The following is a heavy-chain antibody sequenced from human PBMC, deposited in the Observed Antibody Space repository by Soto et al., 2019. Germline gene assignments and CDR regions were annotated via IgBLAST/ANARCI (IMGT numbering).Heavy chain of an antibody. V-gene: IGHV1-3*01. Sequence: ASVKVSCKASGYTFTSYAMNWVRQAPGQRPEWMGYIYGGNAYTKYSEKFQGRVTITRDTSATTAYMELSSLTSEDTAVYYCARDSLVAPGTYFDYWGLGTLVTDS. D-gene: IGHD6-13*01. CDR1: GYTFTSYA. CDR3: ARDSLVAPGTYFDY. J-gene: IGHJ4*02. CDR2: IYGGNAYT.